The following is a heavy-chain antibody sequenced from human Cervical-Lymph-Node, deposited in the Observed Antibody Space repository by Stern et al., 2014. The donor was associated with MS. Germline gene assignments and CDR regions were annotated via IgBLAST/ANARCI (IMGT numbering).Heavy chain of an antibody. CDR3: AHVLAGTRFDY. CDR2: IYWDDDK. CDR1: GFSLSPSGVG. V-gene: IGHV2-5*02. J-gene: IGHJ4*02. Sequence: ESCPTLVKPTQTLTLTCTFSGFSLSPSGVGVGWIRQPPGKALEWLALIYWDDDKRYSPSLKSRLTITKDTSKNQVVLTMTHMDPVVTATYFCAHVLAGTRFDYWGQGTLVTVSS. D-gene: IGHD6-13*01.